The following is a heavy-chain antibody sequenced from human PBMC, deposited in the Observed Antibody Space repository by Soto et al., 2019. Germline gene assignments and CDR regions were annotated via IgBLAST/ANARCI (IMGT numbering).Heavy chain of an antibody. V-gene: IGHV3-33*01. CDR2: IWYDGSNK. CDR3: ARDGYCTNGVCSIFDY. J-gene: IGHJ4*02. CDR1: GFTFISYG. Sequence: GGSLRLSCAASGFTFISYGMHWVRQAPGKGLEWVAVIWYDGSNKYYADSVKGRFTISRDNSKNTLYLQMNSLRAEDTAVYYCARDGYCTNGVCSIFDYWGQGTLVTVSS. D-gene: IGHD2-8*01.